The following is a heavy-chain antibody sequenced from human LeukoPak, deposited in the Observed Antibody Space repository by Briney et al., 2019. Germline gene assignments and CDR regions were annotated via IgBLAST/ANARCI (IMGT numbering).Heavy chain of an antibody. V-gene: IGHV1-2*06. J-gene: IGHJ3*02. Sequence: TVSVSCKASGYTFTGYFMNWVRQAPGQGLEWMGRINPNNGGTNYAQNFQVRVTMTRDTSISTAYMELSSLISEDTAVYYCARVGDGLNDAFDIWGQGTMVTVSS. D-gene: IGHD5-24*01. CDR2: INPNNGGT. CDR1: GYTFTGYF. CDR3: ARVGDGLNDAFDI.